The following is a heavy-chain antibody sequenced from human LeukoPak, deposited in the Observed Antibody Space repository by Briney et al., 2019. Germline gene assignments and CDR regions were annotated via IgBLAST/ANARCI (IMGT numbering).Heavy chain of an antibody. Sequence: GGSLRLSCAASGFTFSSYWMSWVRQAPGKGLEWVANIKQDGSEKYYVDSVKGRFTISRDNAKNSLYLQMNSLRAEDTAVYYCATHEGGWEVHFDYWGQGTLVTVSS. D-gene: IGHD6-19*01. CDR1: GFTFSSYW. V-gene: IGHV3-7*01. CDR3: ATHEGGWEVHFDY. CDR2: IKQDGSEK. J-gene: IGHJ4*02.